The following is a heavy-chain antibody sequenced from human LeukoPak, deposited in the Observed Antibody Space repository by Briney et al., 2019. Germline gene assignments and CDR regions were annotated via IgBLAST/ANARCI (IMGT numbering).Heavy chain of an antibody. D-gene: IGHD5-18*01. J-gene: IGHJ3*02. CDR3: TRQPSATAAFDI. Sequence: SETLSLTCVVSGGSINKYYWIWIRQPPGKGLEWIAYIYSSGNTNYNPSFKSRVTVSVDTSKNQLSLRLTSVAAADTAIYYCTRQPSATAAFDIWGQGTMVIVSS. CDR1: GGSINKYY. CDR2: IYSSGNT. V-gene: IGHV4-59*08.